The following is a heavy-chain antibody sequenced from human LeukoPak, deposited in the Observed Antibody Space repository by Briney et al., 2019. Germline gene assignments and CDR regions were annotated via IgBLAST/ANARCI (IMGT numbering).Heavy chain of an antibody. CDR2: IYDSGTT. Sequence: GGSLRLSCAASGFTVSSNYMSWVRQAPGKGLEWVSVIYDSGTTYYAGSVKGRFLIFRDTSKNTVDLQMNSLRVEDTAVYYCAGRRSSGWYAYWGQGTLVTVSS. D-gene: IGHD6-19*01. V-gene: IGHV3-53*01. CDR3: AGRRSSGWYAY. CDR1: GFTVSSNY. J-gene: IGHJ4*02.